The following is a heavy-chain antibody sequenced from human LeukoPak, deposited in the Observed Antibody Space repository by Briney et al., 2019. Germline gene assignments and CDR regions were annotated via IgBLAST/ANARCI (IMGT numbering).Heavy chain of an antibody. CDR3: AKAMSTVHYYNRLFYRVLSTC. D-gene: IGHD2/OR15-2a*01. Sequence: PGGSLRLSCAASGFTFSTYAMSWVRQAPGKGLEWVSALSNSGGSGDSTYYAVAVKGRFTISRDNSKSTLYLQLSSLRAEDTAVYYCAKAMSTVHYYNRLFYRVLSTCWGQRT. J-gene: IGHJ4*01. V-gene: IGHV3-23*01. CDR1: GFTFSTYA. CDR2: LSNSGGSGDST.